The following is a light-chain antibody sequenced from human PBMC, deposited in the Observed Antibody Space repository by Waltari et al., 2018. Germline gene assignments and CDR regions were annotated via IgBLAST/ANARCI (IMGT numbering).Light chain of an antibody. CDR1: QSVSSY. CDR2: DAS. J-gene: IGKJ5*01. CDR3: QQRSNWLS. V-gene: IGKV3-11*01. Sequence: EIVLTQSPATLSLSPGERATLSCRASQSVSSYLALYQQKPGQAPRLLSYDASNRATGIPARFSGSGSGTDFTLTISSLEPEDFAVYYCQQRSNWLSFGQGTRLEIK.